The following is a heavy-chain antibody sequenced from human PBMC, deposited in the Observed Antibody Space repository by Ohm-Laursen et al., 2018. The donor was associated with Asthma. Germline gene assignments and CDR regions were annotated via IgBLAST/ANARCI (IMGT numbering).Heavy chain of an antibody. CDR2: ISSSSSYI. Sequence: GSLRLSCTASGFTFSSYSMNWVRQAPGKGLEWVSSISSSSSYIYYADSVKGRFTISRDNAKNSLYLQMNSLRAEDTAVYYCARDRSTIFGVVGKPCMDVWGQGTTVTVSS. D-gene: IGHD3-3*01. J-gene: IGHJ6*02. CDR1: GFTFSSYS. CDR3: ARDRSTIFGVVGKPCMDV. V-gene: IGHV3-21*01.